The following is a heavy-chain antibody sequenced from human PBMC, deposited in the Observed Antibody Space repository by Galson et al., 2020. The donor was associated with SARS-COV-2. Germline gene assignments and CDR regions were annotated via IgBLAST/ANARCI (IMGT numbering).Heavy chain of an antibody. D-gene: IGHD3-22*01. CDR3: AMGPWDDDSSGFPTPYFQD. CDR2: TIPIHGTT. J-gene: IGHJ1*01. V-gene: IGHV1-69*10. CDR1: GDTPRRHG. Sequence: SSVKVSCKASGDTPRRHGFSWVRQAPGQGLDWMGGTIPIHGTTNYVQKFQGRVTITADKSTNTAYMDLSSLTSEDTAVYYCAMGPWDDDSSGFPTPYFQDWGQGTLVTVSS.